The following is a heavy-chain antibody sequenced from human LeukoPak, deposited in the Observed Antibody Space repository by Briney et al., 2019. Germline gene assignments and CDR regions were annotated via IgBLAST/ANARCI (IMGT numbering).Heavy chain of an antibody. CDR2: IRYDGSNK. Sequence: GGSVRLSCAAPGFTFSSYGMHWVRQAPGKGLEWVAFIRYDGSNKYYADSVKGRFTISRDNSKNTLYLQMNSLRAEDTAVYFCAKDLFRGYSYGSGEYFDYWGQGTLVTVSS. D-gene: IGHD5-18*01. CDR1: GFTFSSYG. CDR3: AKDLFRGYSYGSGEYFDY. V-gene: IGHV3-30*02. J-gene: IGHJ4*02.